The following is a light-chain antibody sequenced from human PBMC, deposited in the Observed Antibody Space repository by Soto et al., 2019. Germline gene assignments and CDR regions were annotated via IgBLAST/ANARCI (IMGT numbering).Light chain of an antibody. CDR2: RNN. Sequence: QSVLTQPPSASGTPGQRVTISCSGSSSNIGSNYVYWYQQLPGTAPKLLVYRNNQRPSGVPDRFSGSKSGTSASLAISGLRCEDEADYDCAAWEDSLGGVVICGGTKLTVL. J-gene: IGLJ2*01. V-gene: IGLV1-47*01. CDR1: SSNIGSNY. CDR3: AAWEDSLGGVV.